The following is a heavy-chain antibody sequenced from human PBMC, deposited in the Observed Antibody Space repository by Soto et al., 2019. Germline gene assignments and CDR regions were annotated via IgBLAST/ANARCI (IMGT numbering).Heavy chain of an antibody. Sequence: ASVKVSCKASGYTFTGYYMHWVRQAPGQGLEWMGWINPNSGGTNYAQKFQGWVTMTRDTSISTAYMELSRLRSDDTAVYYCARDLLSTILTGQNYYYGMDVWGQGTTVTVSS. V-gene: IGHV1-2*04. J-gene: IGHJ6*02. CDR1: GYTFTGYY. CDR3: ARDLLSTILTGQNYYYGMDV. CDR2: INPNSGGT. D-gene: IGHD3-9*01.